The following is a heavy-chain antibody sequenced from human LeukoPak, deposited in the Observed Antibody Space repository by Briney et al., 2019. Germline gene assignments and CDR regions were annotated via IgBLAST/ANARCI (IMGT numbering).Heavy chain of an antibody. CDR2: ISSGGRTI. J-gene: IGHJ4*02. Sequence: PGGSLRLSCSASGFTFSSYEMSWVRQAPGKGLEWIAYISSGGRTIYYADSVKGRFTISRDNAKNSLYLQMNSLRAEDSAVYYCARGWTWNSGFDCWGQGTLVTVSS. CDR3: ARGWTWNSGFDC. CDR1: GFTFSSYE. V-gene: IGHV3-48*03. D-gene: IGHD1-7*01.